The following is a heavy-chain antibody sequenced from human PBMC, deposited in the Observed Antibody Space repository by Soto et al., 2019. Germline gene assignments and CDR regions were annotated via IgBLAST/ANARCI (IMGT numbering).Heavy chain of an antibody. CDR2: ISGSGGST. CDR3: ALIPGYSRSCQ. Sequence: GGSLRLSCAASGFTFSSYAMSWVRQAPGKGLEWVSAISGSGGSTYYADSVKGRFTISRDNSKNTLYLQMNSLRAEDTAVYYCALIPGYSRSCQWGQGTLVTVSS. J-gene: IGHJ4*02. V-gene: IGHV3-23*01. CDR1: GFTFSSYA. D-gene: IGHD6-13*01.